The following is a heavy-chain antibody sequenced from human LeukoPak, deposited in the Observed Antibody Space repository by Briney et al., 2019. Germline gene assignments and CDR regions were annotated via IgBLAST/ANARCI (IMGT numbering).Heavy chain of an antibody. CDR3: ARGGASRPDY. V-gene: IGHV3-48*01. CDR1: GFALSDFG. J-gene: IGHJ4*02. Sequence: GGSLRLSCAVSGFALSDFGMNWVRQAPGKGLQWVSYISSNSRTVDYADSVKGRFTISRDNAKNSLYLQMNTLRAEDTAVYYCARGGASRPDYWGRGTLVSVSS. D-gene: IGHD6-6*01. CDR2: ISSNSRTV.